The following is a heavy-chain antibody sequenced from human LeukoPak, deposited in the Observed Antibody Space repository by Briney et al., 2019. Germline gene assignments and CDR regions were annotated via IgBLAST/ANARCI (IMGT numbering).Heavy chain of an antibody. V-gene: IGHV3-21*01. J-gene: IGHJ4*02. CDR2: ISTSSSYV. Sequence: ETLSLTCAVSGGSISSSNWWSWVRQAPGKGLEWVSSISTSSSYVYYADSVKGRFTISRDNAKNSLYLQMNSLRAEDTAVYYCASYYYDSSGYPGDYWGQGTLVTVSS. CDR1: GGSISSSN. CDR3: ASYYYDSSGYPGDY. D-gene: IGHD3-22*01.